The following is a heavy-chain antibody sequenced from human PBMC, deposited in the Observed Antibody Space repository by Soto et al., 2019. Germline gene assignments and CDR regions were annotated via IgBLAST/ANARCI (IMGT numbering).Heavy chain of an antibody. D-gene: IGHD3-22*01. CDR3: ARAYYDSSGYYYNWFDS. J-gene: IGHJ5*01. Sequence: SETLSLTCAVYGGSFSGYYWSWIRQPPGKGLEWIGEINHSGSTNYNPSLKSRVTISVDTSKNQFSLKLSSVTAADTAVYYCARAYYDSSGYYYNWFDSWGQGTLVTVSS. CDR1: GGSFSGYY. V-gene: IGHV4-34*01. CDR2: INHSGST.